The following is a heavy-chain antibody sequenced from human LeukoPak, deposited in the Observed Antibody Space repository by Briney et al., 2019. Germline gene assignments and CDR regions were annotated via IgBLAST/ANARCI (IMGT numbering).Heavy chain of an antibody. D-gene: IGHD4/OR15-4a*01. CDR1: GFTFSGYW. CDR3: ARDRSRCFY. J-gene: IGHJ4*02. CDR2: IKEDGSEK. Sequence: PGGSLRLSCVTSGFTFSGYWMSWVRQAPGKGLEWVATIKEDGSEKYYVDSVKGRFTISRDNAKNTLYLQMNSLRAEDTAVYYCARDRSRCFYWGQGTLVTVSS. V-gene: IGHV3-7*01.